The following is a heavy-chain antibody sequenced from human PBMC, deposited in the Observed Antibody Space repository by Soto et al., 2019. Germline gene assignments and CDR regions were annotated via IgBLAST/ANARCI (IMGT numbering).Heavy chain of an antibody. CDR2: INPSGGYT. J-gene: IGHJ4*03. Sequence: ASVKVSCKASGYTFTRYYMHWLRQAPGQGFEWMGIINPSGGYTTFAQKFQGRVTMTRDTSTSTLYMDLSSLRWGYGSNSLEFWGQGTLVTVSS. CDR3: F. CDR1: GYTFTRYY. V-gene: IGHV1-46*01. D-gene: IGHD4-17*01.